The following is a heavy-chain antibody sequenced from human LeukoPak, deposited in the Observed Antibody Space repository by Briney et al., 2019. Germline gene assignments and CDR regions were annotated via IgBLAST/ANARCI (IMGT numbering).Heavy chain of an antibody. CDR1: GGSISSGDYY. CDR2: IYYSGST. V-gene: IGHV4-30-4*08. D-gene: IGHD3-16*02. CDR3: ARVVADLSTYFDY. Sequence: SETLSLTCTVSGGSISSGDYYWSWIRQPPGKGLEWIGYIYYSGSTYYNPSLKSPVTISVDTSKNQFSLKLSSATAADTAVYYCARVVADLSTYFDYWGQGTLVTVSS. J-gene: IGHJ4*02.